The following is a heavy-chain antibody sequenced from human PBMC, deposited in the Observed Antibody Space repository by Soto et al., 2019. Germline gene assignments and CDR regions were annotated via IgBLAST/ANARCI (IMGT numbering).Heavy chain of an antibody. CDR2: IHSDGSST. D-gene: IGHD1-26*01. V-gene: IGHV3-74*01. CDR3: ARGDRGAFDL. Sequence: EVQLVESGGGLVQPWESLRLSCAASGFTFSYYWMHWVRQAPGKGLVWVSRIHSDGSSTTYADSVKGRFSISRDNARNTVYLQMNSLRAEDTAVYYCARGDRGAFDLWGQGTVLTVSS. CDR1: GFTFSYYW. J-gene: IGHJ3*01.